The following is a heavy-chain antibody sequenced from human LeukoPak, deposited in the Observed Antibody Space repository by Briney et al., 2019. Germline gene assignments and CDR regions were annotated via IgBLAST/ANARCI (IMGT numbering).Heavy chain of an antibody. D-gene: IGHD2-15*01. Sequence: TGGSLRLSCAASGFTFSSYAMNWVRQAPGKGLEWVSVISDSGDYTYYADSVKGRFTISRDNSKKTLYLQMNSLRAEDTAIYYCAKEGAGRSNRYFQHWGQGTLVTVSS. CDR2: ISDSGDYT. J-gene: IGHJ1*01. CDR3: AKEGAGRSNRYFQH. CDR1: GFTFSSYA. V-gene: IGHV3-23*01.